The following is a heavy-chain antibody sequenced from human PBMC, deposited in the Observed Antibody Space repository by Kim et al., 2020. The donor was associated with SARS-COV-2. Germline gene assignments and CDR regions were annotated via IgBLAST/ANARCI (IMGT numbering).Heavy chain of an antibody. CDR2: IDGSDGTT. J-gene: IGHJ4*02. CDR3: RKGGWGWLWDH. D-gene: IGHD2-21*01. Sequence: GGSLILSCTTSGFTFTGYAMSWVRQAPGKGLEWVSSIDGSDGTTYYVDSVKGRFTISRDNSKNTLYLQMNSLRADDTAVYYCRKGGWGWLWDHWGQGT. V-gene: IGHV3-23*01. CDR1: GFTFTGYA.